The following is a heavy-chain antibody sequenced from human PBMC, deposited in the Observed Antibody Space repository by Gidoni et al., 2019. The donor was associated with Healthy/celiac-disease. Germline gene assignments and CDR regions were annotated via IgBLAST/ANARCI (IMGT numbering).Heavy chain of an antibody. D-gene: IGHD1-26*01. CDR2: IYTSGST. J-gene: IGHJ4*02. CDR3: ARGYSGSYYYADY. CDR1: GGSISSGSYY. V-gene: IGHV4-61*02. Sequence: QVQLQESGPGLVKPSQTLSLTCTVSGGSISSGSYYWSWIRQPAGKGLEWIGRIYTSGSTNYNPSLKSRVTISVDTSKNQFSLKLSSVTAADTAVYYCARGYSGSYYYADYWGQGTLVTVSS.